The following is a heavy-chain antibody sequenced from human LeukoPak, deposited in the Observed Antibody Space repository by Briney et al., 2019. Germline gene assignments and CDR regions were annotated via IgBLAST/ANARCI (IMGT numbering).Heavy chain of an antibody. D-gene: IGHD1-26*01. Sequence: SVKVSCKASGGTFSSYAISWVRRAPGQGLEWMGGIIPIFGTANYARKFQGRVTITADESTSTAYMELSSLRSEDTAVYYCASLYSGSYYPLDYWGQGTLVTVSS. J-gene: IGHJ4*02. CDR1: GGTFSSYA. CDR2: IIPIFGTA. CDR3: ASLYSGSYYPLDY. V-gene: IGHV1-69*13.